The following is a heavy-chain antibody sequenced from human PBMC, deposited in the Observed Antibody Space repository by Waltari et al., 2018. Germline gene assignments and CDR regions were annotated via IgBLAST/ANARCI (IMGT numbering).Heavy chain of an antibody. D-gene: IGHD3-16*01. V-gene: IGHV3-30*01. J-gene: IGHJ3*01. CDR3: VKWGVPADAESAFDV. Sequence: QVKLVESGGGVVQPGRSLRLSCTASGFIFETHSMHWVRQAPGKGLEWVAFILYDGSDKFFADSVKGQFTISRDNSKNTLYLQMNSLRPEDTAVYYCVKWGVPADAESAFDVWGQGTMVTVSS. CDR2: ILYDGSDK. CDR1: GFIFETHS.